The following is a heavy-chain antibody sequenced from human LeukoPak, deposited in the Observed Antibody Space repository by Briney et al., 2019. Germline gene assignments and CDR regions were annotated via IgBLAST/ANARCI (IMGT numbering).Heavy chain of an antibody. CDR1: GFTFSSYW. Sequence: GGSLRLSCAASGFTFSSYWMSWVRQAPGKGLEWVANIKQDGSEKYYVDSVKGRFTISRDNAKNPLYLQMNSLRAEDTAVYYCARDIVEVPAAYFDYWGQGTLVTVSS. V-gene: IGHV3-7*04. CDR3: ARDIVEVPAAYFDY. J-gene: IGHJ4*02. CDR2: IKQDGSEK. D-gene: IGHD2-2*01.